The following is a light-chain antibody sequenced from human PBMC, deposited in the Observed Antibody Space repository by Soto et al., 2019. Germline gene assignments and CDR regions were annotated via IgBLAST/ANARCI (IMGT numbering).Light chain of an antibody. Sequence: EIVLTQSPGTLSLSPGERATLSCRARQSVSSSYLAWYQQKPGQAPRLLIYGASSRATGIPDRFSGSGSGTDFTLTISRLEPEDFAVYYCQQYGSSHPYTFGQGTKLEIK. CDR1: QSVSSSY. V-gene: IGKV3-20*01. J-gene: IGKJ2*01. CDR3: QQYGSSHPYT. CDR2: GAS.